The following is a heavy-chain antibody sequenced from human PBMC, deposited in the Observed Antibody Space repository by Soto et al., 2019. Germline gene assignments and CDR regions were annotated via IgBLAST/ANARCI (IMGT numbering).Heavy chain of an antibody. CDR2: ISSSSYI. Sequence: GGSLRLSCAASGFTFSSYSMNWVRQTPGKGLEWVSSISSSSYIYYADSVKGRFTISRDNAKNSLYLQMNSLRAEDTAVYYCARDLGYCTNGVCSTRYGMDVWGQGTRVTVSS. V-gene: IGHV3-21*01. D-gene: IGHD2-8*01. J-gene: IGHJ6*02. CDR3: ARDLGYCTNGVCSTRYGMDV. CDR1: GFTFSSYS.